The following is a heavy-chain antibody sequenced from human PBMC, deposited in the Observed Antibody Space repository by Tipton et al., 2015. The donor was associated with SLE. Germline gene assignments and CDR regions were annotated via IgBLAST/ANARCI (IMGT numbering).Heavy chain of an antibody. CDR1: GGSISSHY. J-gene: IGHJ4*02. Sequence: GSLRLSCTVSGGSISSHYWSWIRQPPGKGLEWIGYIYYSGSTNYNPSLKSRVTISVDTSKNQFSLKLSSVTAADTAVYYCARADSGYDPPVYWGQGTLVTVSS. V-gene: IGHV4-59*11. CDR2: IYYSGST. CDR3: ARADSGYDPPVY. D-gene: IGHD5-12*01.